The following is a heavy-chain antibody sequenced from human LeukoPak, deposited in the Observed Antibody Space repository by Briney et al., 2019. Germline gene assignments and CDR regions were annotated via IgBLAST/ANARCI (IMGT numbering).Heavy chain of an antibody. D-gene: IGHD6-13*01. CDR1: GGSISSYY. J-gene: IGHJ4*02. CDR2: IYYSGST. CDR3: ARVSWGYSSSRYFDY. V-gene: IGHV4-59*01. Sequence: SETLSLTCTVSGGSISSYYWSWIRQPPGKGLEWIGYIYYSGSTNYNPSLKSRVTISVDTSKNQFSLKLSSVTAADTAVYYCARVSWGYSSSRYFDYWGQGTLVTVSS.